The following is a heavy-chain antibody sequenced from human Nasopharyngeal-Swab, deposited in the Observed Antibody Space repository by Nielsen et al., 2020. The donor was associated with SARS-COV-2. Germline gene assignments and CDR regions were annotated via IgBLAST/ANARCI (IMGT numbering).Heavy chain of an antibody. CDR3: AGDQLTAYGYYYYMDV. CDR1: GFTVTSNC. V-gene: IGHV3-66*01. J-gene: IGHJ6*03. CDR2: IYDGGST. D-gene: IGHD3-9*01. Sequence: GESLKISCAASGFTVTSNCMSWVRQAPGKGLEWVSIIYDGGSTYYADSVRGRFTISRDYSKNTLYLQMNSLRAEDTAVYYCAGDQLTAYGYYYYMDVWGRGTTVTVSS.